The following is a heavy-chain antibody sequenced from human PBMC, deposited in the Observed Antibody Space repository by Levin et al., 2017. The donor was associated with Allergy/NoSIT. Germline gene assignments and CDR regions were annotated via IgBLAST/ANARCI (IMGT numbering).Heavy chain of an antibody. CDR2: FDPEDGET. CDR3: ATLRYDILTGYYTFDY. V-gene: IGHV1-24*01. D-gene: IGHD3-9*01. CDR1: GYTLTELS. J-gene: IGHJ4*02. Sequence: GESLKISCKVSGYTLTELSMHWVRQAPGKGLEWMGGFDPEDGETIYAQKFQGRVTMTEDTSTDTAYMELSSLRSEDTAVYYCATLRYDILTGYYTFDYWGQGTLVTVSS.